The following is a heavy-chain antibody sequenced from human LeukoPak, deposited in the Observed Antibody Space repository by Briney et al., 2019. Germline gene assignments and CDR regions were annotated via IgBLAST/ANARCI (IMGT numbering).Heavy chain of an antibody. J-gene: IGHJ4*02. D-gene: IGHD3-22*01. CDR2: INPNSGGT. Sequence: GASVKVSCKASGYTFTGYYMHWVRQAPGQGLEWMGWINPNSGGTNYAQKFQGRVTMTRDTSISTAYMELSRLRSDDTAVHYCASYLDYYDSSRYYPYWGQGTLVTVSS. CDR1: GYTFTGYY. CDR3: ASYLDYYDSSRYYPY. V-gene: IGHV1-2*02.